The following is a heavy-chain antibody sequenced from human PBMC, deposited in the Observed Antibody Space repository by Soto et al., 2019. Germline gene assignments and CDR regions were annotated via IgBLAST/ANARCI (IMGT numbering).Heavy chain of an antibody. CDR3: ARASTYYDFWSGYYPQGDYFDY. J-gene: IGHJ4*02. CDR1: GGTFSSYA. Sequence: SVKVSCKASGGTFSSYAIGWVRQDPGQGLEWMGGIIPIFGTANYAQQFQGRVTITADKSTSTAYMKLSSRRSEDTAVYYCARASTYYDFWSGYYPQGDYFDYWGQGTLVTVSS. D-gene: IGHD3-3*01. CDR2: IIPIFGTA. V-gene: IGHV1-69*06.